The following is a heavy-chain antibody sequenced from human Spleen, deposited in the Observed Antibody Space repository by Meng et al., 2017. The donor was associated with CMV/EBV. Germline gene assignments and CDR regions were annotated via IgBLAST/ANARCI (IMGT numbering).Heavy chain of an antibody. CDR2: INPNIGNT. Sequence: SCKASGYTFTTYDVHWVRQAPGQGLEWMGWINPNIGNTDYAQKFRGRLTITMDTSINTAYLQLTSLSSEDTAVYYCARGSFPQDDHWGQGTLVTVSS. CDR1: GYTFTTYD. D-gene: IGHD2/OR15-2a*01. CDR3: ARGSFPQDDH. J-gene: IGHJ4*02. V-gene: IGHV1-8*03.